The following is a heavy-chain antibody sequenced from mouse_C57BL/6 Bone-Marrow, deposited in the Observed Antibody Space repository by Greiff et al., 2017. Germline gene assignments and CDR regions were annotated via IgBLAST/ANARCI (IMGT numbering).Heavy chain of an antibody. CDR2: ISDGGSYT. CDR3: ASELTGTFFAY. J-gene: IGHJ3*01. Sequence: EVQGVESGGGLVKPGGSLKLSCAASGFTFSSYAMSWVRQTPEKRLEWVATISDGGSYTYYPDNVKGRFPISRDNAKNNLYLQMSHLKSEDTAMYYCASELTGTFFAYWGQGTLVTVSA. D-gene: IGHD4-1*01. V-gene: IGHV5-4*01. CDR1: GFTFSSYA.